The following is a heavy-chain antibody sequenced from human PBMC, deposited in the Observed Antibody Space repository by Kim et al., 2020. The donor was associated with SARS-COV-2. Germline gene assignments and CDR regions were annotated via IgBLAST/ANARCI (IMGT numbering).Heavy chain of an antibody. CDR1: GGTISSGGYY. Sequence: SETLSLTCTVSGGTISSGGYYWSWIRQHPGKGLEWIGYINYSGSTYYNPSLKSRVTISVDTSKNQFSRKLSSVPAADTAVYYCARVGGAGSDFDYWGQGTLFTVS. CDR3: ARVGGAGSDFDY. J-gene: IGHJ4*02. V-gene: IGHV4-31*03. CDR2: INYSGST. D-gene: IGHD3-10*01.